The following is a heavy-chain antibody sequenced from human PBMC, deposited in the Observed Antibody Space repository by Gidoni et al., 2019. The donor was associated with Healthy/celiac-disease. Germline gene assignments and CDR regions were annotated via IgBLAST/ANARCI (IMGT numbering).Heavy chain of an antibody. CDR1: GGSISSYY. CDR2: IYYSGST. V-gene: IGHV4-59*01. Sequence: QVQLQESGPGLVTPSETLSLTCTVSGGSISSYYWSWIRQPPGKGLEWIGYIYYSGSTNYNPSLKSRVTISVDTSKNQFSLKLSSVTAADTAVYYCARGIAVSHWGQGTLVTVSS. CDR3: ARGIAVSH. D-gene: IGHD6-19*01. J-gene: IGHJ4*02.